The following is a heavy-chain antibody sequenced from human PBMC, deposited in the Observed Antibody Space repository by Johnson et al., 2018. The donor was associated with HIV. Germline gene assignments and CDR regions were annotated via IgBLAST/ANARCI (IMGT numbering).Heavy chain of an antibody. CDR1: GFTFSDYY. V-gene: IGHV3-11*04. D-gene: IGHD6-19*01. J-gene: IGHJ3*02. CDR3: ARMYSSGWYDLRVVYAFDI. Sequence: QVQLVESGGGLVKPGGSLRLSCAASGFTFSDYYMSWIRQAPGKGLEWVSYISSSGSTIYYADSVKGRFTISRDNAKNSLYLQMNSPRAEDTAVYYCARMYSSGWYDLRVVYAFDIWGQGTMVTVSS. CDR2: ISSSGSTI.